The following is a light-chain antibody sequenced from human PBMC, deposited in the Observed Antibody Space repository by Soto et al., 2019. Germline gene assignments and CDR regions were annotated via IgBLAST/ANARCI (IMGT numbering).Light chain of an antibody. V-gene: IGKV1-5*03. CDR1: RTW. Sequence: RTWLAWYQQKPGKVPKLLIFKASSLQSGVPSRFSGSGSGTDFTLTISSLQPDDFATYYCQQYNPSSRTFGQGTKVDIK. J-gene: IGKJ1*01. CDR3: QQYNPSSRT. CDR2: KAS.